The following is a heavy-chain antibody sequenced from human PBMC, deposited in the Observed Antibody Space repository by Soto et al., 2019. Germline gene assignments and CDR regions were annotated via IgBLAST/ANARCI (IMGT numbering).Heavy chain of an antibody. V-gene: IGHV4-39*01. Sequence: QLRLQESGPGLVKPSETLALTCSVSSGSISSSGYYWDWIRQPPGKGLEWIGSIDRSATTYYNPSLKGRVTMSVDTSKNQFSLRLTSVSAADTAVYYCARQVSYSDSLRNYFDKWGQGTLVTVSS. CDR3: ARQVSYSDSLRNYFDK. CDR2: IDRSATT. J-gene: IGHJ4*02. CDR1: SGSISSSGYY. D-gene: IGHD3-3*01.